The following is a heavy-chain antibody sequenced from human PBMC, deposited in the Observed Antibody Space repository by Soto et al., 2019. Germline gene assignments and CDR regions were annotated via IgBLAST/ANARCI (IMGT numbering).Heavy chain of an antibody. D-gene: IGHD6-6*01. V-gene: IGHV3-15*07. Sequence: PGGSLRLSCAASGFTFSNTLMHWVRQTPGRGLEWVGRIKTNSDGGTTDYAAPVKGRFTISRDDSENTLYLEIHSLKTEDTAVYYCTTESSNYYDMDVWGQGTTVTVSS. J-gene: IGHJ6*02. CDR3: TTESSNYYDMDV. CDR2: IKTNSDGGTT. CDR1: GFTFSNTL.